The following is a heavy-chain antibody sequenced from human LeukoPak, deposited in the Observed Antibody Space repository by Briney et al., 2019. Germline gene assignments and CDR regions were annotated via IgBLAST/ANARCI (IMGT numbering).Heavy chain of an antibody. D-gene: IGHD3-16*01. CDR3: ARDGGHYGMDV. Sequence: SETLSLTCTASGGSISSYYWSWIRQPPGKGLEWIGYIYYSGSTNYNPSLKSRVTISVDTSKNQFSLKLSSVTAADTAVYYCARDGGHYGMDVWGQGTTVTVSS. CDR2: IYYSGST. CDR1: GGSISSYY. J-gene: IGHJ6*02. V-gene: IGHV4-59*01.